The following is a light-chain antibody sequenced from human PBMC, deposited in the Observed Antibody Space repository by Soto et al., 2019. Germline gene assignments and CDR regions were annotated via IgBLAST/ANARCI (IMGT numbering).Light chain of an antibody. V-gene: IGKV1-39*01. J-gene: IGKJ5*01. CDR2: DAS. Sequence: DIQMTHAPSSRSASVGDRVTISCQASQDISNFLNWYQQKPGKAPKLLIYDASSLESGVPSRFSGSGSGTEFTLTITSLQPEDFATYYCQQSYSTPTCGQGTRLEIK. CDR3: QQSYSTPT. CDR1: QDISNF.